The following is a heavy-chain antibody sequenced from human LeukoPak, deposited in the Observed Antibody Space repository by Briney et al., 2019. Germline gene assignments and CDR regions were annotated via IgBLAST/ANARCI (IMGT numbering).Heavy chain of an antibody. V-gene: IGHV3-48*03. CDR2: ISSSGSTI. Sequence: PGGSLRLSCAASGFTFSSYEMNWVRQAPGKGLGWVSYISSSGSTIYYADSVKGRFTISRDNAKNSLYLQMNSLRAEDTAVYYCASLIAVAGEIDYWGQGTLVTVSS. D-gene: IGHD6-19*01. CDR1: GFTFSSYE. J-gene: IGHJ4*02. CDR3: ASLIAVAGEIDY.